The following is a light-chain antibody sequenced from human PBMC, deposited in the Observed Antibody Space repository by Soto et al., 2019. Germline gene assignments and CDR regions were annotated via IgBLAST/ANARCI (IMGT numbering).Light chain of an antibody. Sequence: QSALTQPASVSGSPGQSITISCTGTSSDVGGFNYVSWYQQHPGKAPKLMIYEVSNRPSGVSNRFSGSKSGNTASLTISGLQAEDEAAYFCISFTSSSTVVFGGGTKLTVL. CDR1: SSDVGGFNY. V-gene: IGLV2-14*01. CDR2: EVS. J-gene: IGLJ2*01. CDR3: ISFTSSSTVV.